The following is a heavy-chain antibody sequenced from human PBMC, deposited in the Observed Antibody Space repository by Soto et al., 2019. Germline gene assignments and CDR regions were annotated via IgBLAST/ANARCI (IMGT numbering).Heavy chain of an antibody. D-gene: IGHD3-16*01. CDR3: ARVRWGTDFDY. V-gene: IGHV3-72*01. J-gene: IGHJ4*02. Sequence: EVQLVESGGGLVQPGGSLRLSCAASGFTFSDHYMDWVRQAPGKGLEWVGRTRNKANSYTTEYAASVKGRFTISRDDSKNSLYLQMNSLKTEDTAVYYCARVRWGTDFDYWGQGTLVTVSS. CDR1: GFTFSDHY. CDR2: TRNKANSYTT.